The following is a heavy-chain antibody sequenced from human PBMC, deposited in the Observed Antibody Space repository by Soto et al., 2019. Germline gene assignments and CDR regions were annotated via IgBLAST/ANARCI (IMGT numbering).Heavy chain of an antibody. Sequence: EVQLVESGGGLVKPGGSLRLSCAASGFTFSSYSMNWVRQAPGKGLEWVSSISSSSSYIYYADSVKGRFTISRDNAKNSLYLQMNSLRAEDTAVYYCARLPPPDFWSGYYGIDYWGQGTLVTVSS. D-gene: IGHD3-3*01. V-gene: IGHV3-21*01. CDR3: ARLPPPDFWSGYYGIDY. CDR2: ISSSSSYI. J-gene: IGHJ4*02. CDR1: GFTFSSYS.